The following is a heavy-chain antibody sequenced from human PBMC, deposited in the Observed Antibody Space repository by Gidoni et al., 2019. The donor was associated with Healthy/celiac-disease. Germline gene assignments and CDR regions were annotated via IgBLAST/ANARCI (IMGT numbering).Heavy chain of an antibody. CDR2: ISGGGVST. CDR3: ASSPSGTYSSGF. J-gene: IGHJ4*02. V-gene: IGHV3-23*01. Sequence: EAQLLESGGGLVQPGGSLRLSCAASGFTFRSYAMTWVRQAPGKGLEWVSSISGGGVSTDYADSVKGRFTISRDNSKNTLYLQMNSLRADDTAMYFCASSPSGTYSSGFWGQGTLVTVSS. D-gene: IGHD1-26*01. CDR1: GFTFRSYA.